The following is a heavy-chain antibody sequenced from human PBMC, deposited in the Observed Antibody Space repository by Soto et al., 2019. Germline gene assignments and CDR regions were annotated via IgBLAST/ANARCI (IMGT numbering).Heavy chain of an antibody. CDR3: ATPPQDYYDSSGYYYHYGMDV. CDR1: GFTFTSSA. J-gene: IGHJ6*02. CDR2: IVVGSGNT. V-gene: IGHV1-58*01. Sequence: SVKVSCKASGFTFTSSAVQWVRQARGQRLEWIGWIVVGSGNTNYAQKFQERVTITRDMSTSTAYMELSSLRSEDTAVYYCATPPQDYYDSSGYYYHYGMDVWGQGTTVTVSS. D-gene: IGHD3-22*01.